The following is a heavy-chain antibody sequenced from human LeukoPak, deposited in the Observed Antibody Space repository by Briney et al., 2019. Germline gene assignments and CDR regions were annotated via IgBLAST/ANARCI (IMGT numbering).Heavy chain of an antibody. V-gene: IGHV1-2*02. J-gene: IGHJ4*02. CDR1: GYTFTGYY. D-gene: IGHD5-12*01. CDR2: ISPNSGGT. CDR3: ARSLYSGCDLGY. Sequence: GASVKVPCKASGYTFTGYYMHWVRQAPGQGLEWMGWISPNSGGTNYAQKFQGRVTMTRDTPISTAYMELSRLRSDDTAVYYCARSLYSGCDLGYWGQGTLVTVSS.